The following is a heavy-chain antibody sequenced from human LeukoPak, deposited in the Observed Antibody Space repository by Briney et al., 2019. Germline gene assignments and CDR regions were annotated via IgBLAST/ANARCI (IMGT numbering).Heavy chain of an antibody. V-gene: IGHV3-11*04. Sequence: GGSLRLSCAASGFTFGDYYMSWIRQAPGKGLEWVSYISNSGSVTYNADSVKGRFTISRDSAKNSLYLQMNSLRAEDTAVYYCARGAHYYGSGSQFDYWGQGTLVTVSS. D-gene: IGHD3-10*01. J-gene: IGHJ4*02. CDR1: GFTFGDYY. CDR2: ISNSGSVT. CDR3: ARGAHYYGSGSQFDY.